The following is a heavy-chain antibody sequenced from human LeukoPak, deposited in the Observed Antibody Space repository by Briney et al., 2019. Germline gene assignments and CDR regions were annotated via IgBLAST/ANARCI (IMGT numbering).Heavy chain of an antibody. D-gene: IGHD6-19*01. CDR1: GFTFSSYA. V-gene: IGHV3-23*01. CDR2: ISGSGGST. CDR3: AKRAPLAVAVHYYYYGMDV. Sequence: GGSLRLPCAASGFTFSSYAMSWVRQAPGKGLEWVSAISGSGGSTYYADSVKGRFTISRDNSKSTLYLQMNSLRAEDTAVYYCAKRAPLAVAVHYYYYGMDVWGQGTTVTVSS. J-gene: IGHJ6*02.